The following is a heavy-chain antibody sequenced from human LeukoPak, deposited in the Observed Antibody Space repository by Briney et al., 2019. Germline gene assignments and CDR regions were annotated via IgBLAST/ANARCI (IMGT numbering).Heavy chain of an antibody. Sequence: PGGSLRLSCAASGFTLSSYSMNWVRQAPGKGLEWVSGISGSGDTTYYADSVKGRFTISRDNSKNTLYLQMNSLRAEDTAVYYCAKGQYCSGGSCYHLALDYWGQGTLVTVSS. CDR1: GFTLSSYS. V-gene: IGHV3-23*01. J-gene: IGHJ4*02. D-gene: IGHD2-15*01. CDR3: AKGQYCSGGSCYHLALDY. CDR2: ISGSGDTT.